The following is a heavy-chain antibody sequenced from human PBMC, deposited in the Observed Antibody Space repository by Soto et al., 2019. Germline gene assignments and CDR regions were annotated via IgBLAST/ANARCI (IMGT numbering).Heavy chain of an antibody. J-gene: IGHJ4*02. CDR3: AKAIVATIRGAPFDY. CDR1: GFTFSSYA. CDR2: ISGSGGST. V-gene: IGHV3-23*01. D-gene: IGHD5-12*01. Sequence: WGSLRLSCAASGFTFSSYAMSWVRQAPGKGLEWVSAISGSGGSTYYADSVKGRFTISRDNSKDTLYLQMNSLRAEVTAVYDCAKAIVATIRGAPFDYWGQGTLGTVSS.